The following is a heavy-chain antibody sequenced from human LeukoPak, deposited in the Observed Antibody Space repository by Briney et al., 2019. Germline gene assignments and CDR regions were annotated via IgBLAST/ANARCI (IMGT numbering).Heavy chain of an antibody. CDR2: IKHDGSEK. CDR1: GFTFSTHW. J-gene: IGHJ4*02. D-gene: IGHD6-25*01. V-gene: IGHV3-7*04. CDR3: ARITGLAAANDY. Sequence: GGSLRLSCAASGFTFSTHWISWVRQAPGKGLEWVANIKHDGSEKFYVDSVKGRFTISRDNAKNSLYLQLNSLRDEDTAVYYCARITGLAAANDYWGQGTLVTVSS.